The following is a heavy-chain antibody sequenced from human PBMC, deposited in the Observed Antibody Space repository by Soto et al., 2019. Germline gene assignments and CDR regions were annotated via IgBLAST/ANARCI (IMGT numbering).Heavy chain of an antibody. J-gene: IGHJ3*02. CDR3: GRDIGYDRRAFDI. CDR1: GYTFTSYD. Sequence: ASVKVSCKASGYTFTSYDINWVRQATGQGPEWMGGIIPIFDSANYAQKFQDRLTITADKSRGTVYMELSSLGSEDTAVYYCGRDIGYDRRAFDIWGQGTVVTVSS. D-gene: IGHD2-15*01. V-gene: IGHV1-69*06. CDR2: IIPIFDSA.